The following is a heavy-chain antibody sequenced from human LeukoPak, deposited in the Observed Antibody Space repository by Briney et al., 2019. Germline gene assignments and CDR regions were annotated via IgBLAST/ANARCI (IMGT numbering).Heavy chain of an antibody. CDR2: ISGSGGST. V-gene: IGHV3-23*01. Sequence: GGSLRLSCAASGFTFSSYAMSWVRQAPGKGLEWVSAISGSGGSTYYADSVKGRFTISRDNSKNTLYLQMNSLRAEDTAVYYCAGTGYSSGWYPSPRGFVYWGQGTLVTVSS. J-gene: IGHJ4*02. CDR3: AGTGYSSGWYPSPRGFVY. CDR1: GFTFSSYA. D-gene: IGHD6-19*01.